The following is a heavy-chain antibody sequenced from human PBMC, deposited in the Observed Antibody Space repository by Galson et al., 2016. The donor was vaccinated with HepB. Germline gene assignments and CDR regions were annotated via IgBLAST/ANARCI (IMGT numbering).Heavy chain of an antibody. CDR1: GFTFNNYG. CDR2: ISLDGNNY. J-gene: IGHJ2*01. Sequence: SLRLSCAASGFTFNNYGMNWVRQAPGKGLEWVAIISLDGNNYYYLDSVKGRFTISRDNSKNTLYLQMNSLRTEDTAVYYCATQGSGYKYGWKRPRDWYFALWGRGTLVSVSS. V-gene: IGHV3-30*03. D-gene: IGHD5-18*01. CDR3: ATQGSGYKYGWKRPRDWYFAL.